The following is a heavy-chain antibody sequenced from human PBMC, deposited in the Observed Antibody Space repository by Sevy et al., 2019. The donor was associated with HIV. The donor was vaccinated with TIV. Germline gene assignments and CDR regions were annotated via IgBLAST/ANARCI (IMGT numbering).Heavy chain of an antibody. CDR1: GDSMNTYY. V-gene: IGHV4-59*01. Sequence: SETLSLTCTVTGDSMNTYYWAWIRQPPGKSLEWVGYILYSGSTEYSPSLKSRVTMALDKSKNEVSLRLSSVTAADTAVYYCARLXPGXNWFXPWGQGRLVTVSS. J-gene: IGHJ5*02. CDR3: ARLXPGXNWFXP. CDR2: ILYSGST.